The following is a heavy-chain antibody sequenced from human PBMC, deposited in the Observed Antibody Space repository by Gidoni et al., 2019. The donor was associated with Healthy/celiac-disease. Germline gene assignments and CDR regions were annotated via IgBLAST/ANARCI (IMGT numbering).Heavy chain of an antibody. CDR1: GVRCSSYG. V-gene: IGHV3-33*01. D-gene: IGHD2-2*01. J-gene: IGHJ5*02. CDR2: IWYDGSNK. CDR3: AREDPYCRSTSCYSIDP. Sequence: QVQLVESGGGVVQPGRYRRLSWAASGVRCSSYGMHGVRLAPGKGLELVAVIWYDGSNKYYSDSVKGRFTISRDNSKNTLYLQMNSLSAEDTAVYYCAREDPYCRSTSCYSIDPWGQGTLVTVSS.